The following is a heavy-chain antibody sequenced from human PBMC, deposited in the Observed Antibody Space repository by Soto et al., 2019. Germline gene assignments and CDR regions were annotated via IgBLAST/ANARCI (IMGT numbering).Heavy chain of an antibody. Sequence: GGSLRLSCAASGFTFSSYWMSWVRQAPGKGLEWVANIKQDGSGKYYVDSVKGRFTISRDNAKNSLYLKMNSLRAEDTAVYYCARGPYYDFWSGYGPFDYWGQGTLVIV. D-gene: IGHD3-3*01. CDR3: ARGPYYDFWSGYGPFDY. J-gene: IGHJ4*02. CDR1: GFTFSSYW. V-gene: IGHV3-7*03. CDR2: IKQDGSGK.